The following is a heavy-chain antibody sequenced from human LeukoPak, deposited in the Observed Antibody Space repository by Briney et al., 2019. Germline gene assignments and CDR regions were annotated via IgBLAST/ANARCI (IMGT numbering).Heavy chain of an antibody. CDR1: GYTFTGYY. Sequence: ASVKVSCKASGYTFTGYYMHWVRQAPGQGLEWMGWINPNSGGTNYAQKFQGRVTMTRDTSISTAYMELSRLRSDDTAVYYCARADIVVVPAAYSSDAFDIWGQGTMVTVSS. CDR3: ARADIVVVPAAYSSDAFDI. D-gene: IGHD2-2*01. J-gene: IGHJ3*02. CDR2: INPNSGGT. V-gene: IGHV1-2*02.